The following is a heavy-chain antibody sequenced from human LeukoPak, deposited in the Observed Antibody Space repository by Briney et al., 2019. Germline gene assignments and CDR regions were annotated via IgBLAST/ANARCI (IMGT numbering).Heavy chain of an antibody. D-gene: IGHD5-12*01. CDR2: IYYSGST. CDR1: GGSISSYY. CDR3: ARESGESGYDFGLSRFYYYYYYMDV. Sequence: PSETLSLTCTVSGGSISSYYWSWIRQPPGKGLEWIGYIYYSGSTNYNPSLKSRVTISVDTSKNQFSLKLSSVTAADTAVYYCARESGESGYDFGLSRFYYYYYYMDVWGKGTTVTVSS. V-gene: IGHV4-59*01. J-gene: IGHJ6*03.